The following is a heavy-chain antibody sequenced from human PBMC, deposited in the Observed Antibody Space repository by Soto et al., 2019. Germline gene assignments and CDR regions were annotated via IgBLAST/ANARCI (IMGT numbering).Heavy chain of an antibody. D-gene: IGHD1-26*01. CDR1: GFTFSTYW. CDR3: ARGGRRSGSYADAFDI. CDR2: IKQDGSEK. V-gene: IGHV3-7*03. J-gene: IGHJ3*02. Sequence: GGSLRLSCAASGFTFSTYWMSWVRQDPGKGLEWAANIKQDGSEKYYVDSVKGRFTISRDNAKNSLYLQMNSLRAEDTAVYYCARGGRRSGSYADAFDIWGQGTMVTVSS.